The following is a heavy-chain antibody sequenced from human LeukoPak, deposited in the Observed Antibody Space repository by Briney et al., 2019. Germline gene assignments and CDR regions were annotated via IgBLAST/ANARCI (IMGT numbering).Heavy chain of an antibody. CDR2: ISSSSSYI. D-gene: IGHD5-18*01. V-gene: IGHV3-21*01. Sequence: GGCLRLSCAASGFTFSSYSMNWVRQAPGKGLEWVSSISSSSSYIYYADSVKGRFTISRDNAKNSLYLQMNSLRAEDTAVYYCAREAGYSYGGYAFDIWGQGTMVTVSS. J-gene: IGHJ3*02. CDR3: AREAGYSYGGYAFDI. CDR1: GFTFSSYS.